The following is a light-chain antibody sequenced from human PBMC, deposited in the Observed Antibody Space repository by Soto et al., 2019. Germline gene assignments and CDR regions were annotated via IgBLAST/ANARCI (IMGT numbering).Light chain of an antibody. J-gene: IGKJ5*01. CDR3: QQYGSSQIT. V-gene: IGKV3-15*01. Sequence: EVVMTHSPATLSVSPGERVTLSCTASQSVSGNLAWYQQKPGQAPRLLIHGASTRATDIPARFSGSGSGTDFTLTISSLEPEDFAVYYCQQYGSSQITFGQGTRLEI. CDR2: GAS. CDR1: QSVSGN.